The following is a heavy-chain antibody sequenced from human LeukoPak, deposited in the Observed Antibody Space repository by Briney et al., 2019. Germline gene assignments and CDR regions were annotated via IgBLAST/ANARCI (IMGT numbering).Heavy chain of an antibody. J-gene: IGHJ4*02. CDR1: GYTFTRYY. D-gene: IGHD3-16*01. CDR2: INPSGGSA. CDR3: ARYNDYVDY. V-gene: IGHV1-46*01. Sequence: ASVKVSCMASGYTFTRYYMYWVRQAPGQGLEWMGIINPSGGSASYAQKFQGRVTMTRDTSTSTVYMELSSLRSDDTAVYYSARYNDYVDYWGQGTLVTVSS.